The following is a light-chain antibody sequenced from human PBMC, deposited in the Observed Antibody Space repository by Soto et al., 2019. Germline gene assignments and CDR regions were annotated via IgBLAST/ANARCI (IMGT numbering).Light chain of an antibody. Sequence: EIVLTQSPGTLSLSPGERATLSCRASQTVSSSNLAWYQQKPGQAPRLLIYGASSRATGIPDRFSGSGSGTDFTLTISXLEPEDFAVYYCQEYGSSRTFGQGTKVDIK. CDR1: QTVSSSN. CDR3: QEYGSSRT. CDR2: GAS. V-gene: IGKV3-20*01. J-gene: IGKJ1*01.